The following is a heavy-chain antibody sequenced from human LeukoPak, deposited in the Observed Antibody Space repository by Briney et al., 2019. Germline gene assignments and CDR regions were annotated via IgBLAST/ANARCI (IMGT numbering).Heavy chain of an antibody. V-gene: IGHV3-53*01. J-gene: IGHJ2*01. CDR3: ARDVHNWYFDL. Sequence: GGSLRLSCAASGFTVFTNHMNWVRQAPGKGLEWVSVAYRGNDTYYADSVKGRFTISRDNSKNTVDLQMNNLRAEDTAVYYCARDVHNWYFDLWGRGTLVTVSS. CDR2: AYRGNDT. CDR1: GFTVFTNH. D-gene: IGHD6-6*01.